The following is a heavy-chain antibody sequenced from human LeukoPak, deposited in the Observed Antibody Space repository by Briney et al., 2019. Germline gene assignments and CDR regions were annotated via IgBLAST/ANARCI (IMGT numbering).Heavy chain of an antibody. J-gene: IGHJ6*03. D-gene: IGHD3-22*01. CDR1: GYMFTNYD. CDR3: ARETVVITYYYYYYMDV. CDR2: MNPQSGNT. Sequence: ASVKVSCKASGYMFTNYDINWVRQATGQGLEWMGWMNPQSGNTGYAQKFRGRVTITRDTSITTAYMELSSLRSEDTAVYYCARETVVITYYYYYYMDVWGKGTTVTVSS. V-gene: IGHV1-8*03.